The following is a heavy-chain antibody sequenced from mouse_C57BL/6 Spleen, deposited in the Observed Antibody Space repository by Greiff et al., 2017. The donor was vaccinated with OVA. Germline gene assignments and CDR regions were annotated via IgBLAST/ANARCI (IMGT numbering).Heavy chain of an antibody. CDR1: GYTFTSYW. CDR2: IDPSDSYT. J-gene: IGHJ1*03. CDR3: ARAWDEYFDV. Sequence: QVQLQQPGAELVMPGASVKLSCKASGYTFTSYWMHWVKQRPGQGLEWIGEIDPSDSYTNYNQNFKGKSTLTVDKSSSPAYMPLSSLASEGAAVYDCARAWDEYFDVWGTGTTVTVSS. V-gene: IGHV1-69*01. D-gene: IGHD4-1*01.